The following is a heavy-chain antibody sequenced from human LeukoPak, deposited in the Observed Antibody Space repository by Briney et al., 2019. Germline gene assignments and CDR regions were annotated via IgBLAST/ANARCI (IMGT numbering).Heavy chain of an antibody. V-gene: IGHV5-51*01. CDR2: IYPDDSDT. Sequence: RGESLKISCKTSGYSFTTYWIGWVRQMPGTGLEWVGAIYPDDSDTRYSPSFQGQVTISADKSISTAYLQWSSLKASDTAMYYCARHIDYGGNPHFDYWGQGTLVTVSS. J-gene: IGHJ4*02. CDR1: GYSFTTYW. CDR3: ARHIDYGGNPHFDY. D-gene: IGHD4-23*01.